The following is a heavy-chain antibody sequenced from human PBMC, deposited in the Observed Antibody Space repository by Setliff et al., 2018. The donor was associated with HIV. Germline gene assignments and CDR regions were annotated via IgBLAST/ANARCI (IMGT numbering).Heavy chain of an antibody. D-gene: IGHD3-22*01. CDR2: ISSSSESI. CDR3: ALGDSSGYYRRNWYFNL. CDR1: GFTFSTYS. J-gene: IGHJ2*01. Sequence: GGSLRLSCAASGFTFSTYSINWVRQAPGQGLEWVSFISSSSESISYADSVKGRFTISRDNGKNSLYLQMNSLRAEDTAVYYCALGDSSGYYRRNWYFNLWGRGTLVTVSS. V-gene: IGHV3-48*01.